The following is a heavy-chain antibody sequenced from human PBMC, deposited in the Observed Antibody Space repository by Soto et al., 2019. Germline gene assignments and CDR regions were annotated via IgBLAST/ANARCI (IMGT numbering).Heavy chain of an antibody. D-gene: IGHD3-9*01. CDR3: ARIPHYDILTGPDYYYYGMDV. V-gene: IGHV3-7*05. Sequence: PGGSLRLSCAASGFTFSSYSMSWVRQAPGKGLEWVANIKQDGSEKYYVDSVKGRFTISRDNAKNSLYLQMNSLRAEDTAVYYCARIPHYDILTGPDYYYYGMDVWGQGTTVTVSS. CDR2: IKQDGSEK. CDR1: GFTFSSYS. J-gene: IGHJ6*02.